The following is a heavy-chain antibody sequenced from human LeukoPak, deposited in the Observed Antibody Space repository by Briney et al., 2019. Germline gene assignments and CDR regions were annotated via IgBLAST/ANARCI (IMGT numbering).Heavy chain of an antibody. D-gene: IGHD4-17*01. V-gene: IGHV1-2*02. CDR1: GYNFTGYY. Sequence: ASMKVSCKASGYNFTGYYMHWVRQAPGQGLEWIGWINPNSGGTNYAQKFQGRVTMTRDTSISTAYMELSRLRSDDTAVYYCARDTTTVTTGDAFDIWGQGTMVTVSS. CDR2: INPNSGGT. CDR3: ARDTTTVTTGDAFDI. J-gene: IGHJ3*02.